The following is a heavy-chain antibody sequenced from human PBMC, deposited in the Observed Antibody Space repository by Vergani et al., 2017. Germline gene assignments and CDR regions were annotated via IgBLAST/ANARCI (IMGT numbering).Heavy chain of an antibody. CDR3: ARVSQLHDYGMDV. V-gene: IGHV1-69*02. J-gene: IGHJ6*02. D-gene: IGHD2-2*01. CDR2: IIPILGIA. Sequence: QVQLVQSGAEVKKPGSSVKVSCKASGGTFSSYTISWVRQAPGQGLEWMGRIIPILGIANYAQKFQGRVTITADKSTSTAYMVLSSLRSEDTAVYYCARVSQLHDYGMDVWGQGTTVTVSS. CDR1: GGTFSSYT.